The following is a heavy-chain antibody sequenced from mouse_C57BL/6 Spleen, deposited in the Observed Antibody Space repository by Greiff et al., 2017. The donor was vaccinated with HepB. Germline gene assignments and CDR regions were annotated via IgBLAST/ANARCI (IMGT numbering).Heavy chain of an antibody. CDR1: GYTFTDYY. CDR3: ARTEYSNYSYWYFDV. CDR2: INPYNGGT. Sequence: EVQLQQSGPVLVKPGASVKMSCKASGYTFTDYYMNWVKQSHGKSLEWIGVINPYNGGTSYNQKFKGKATLTVDKSSSTAYMELNSLTSEDSAVYYCARTEYSNYSYWYFDVWGTGTTVTVSS. J-gene: IGHJ1*03. V-gene: IGHV1-19*01. D-gene: IGHD2-5*01.